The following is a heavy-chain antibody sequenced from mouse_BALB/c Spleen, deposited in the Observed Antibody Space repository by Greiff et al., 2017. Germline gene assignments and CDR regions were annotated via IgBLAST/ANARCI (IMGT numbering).Heavy chain of an antibody. D-gene: IGHD1-1*01. Sequence: QVQLKESGPELVRPGVSVKISCKGSGYTFTDYAMHWVKQSHAKSLEWIGVISTYSGNTNYNQKFKGKATMTVDKSSSTAYMELARLTSEDSAIYYCARSYYGSSYPYWYFDVWGARTTVTVSS. CDR3: ARSYYGSSYPYWYFDV. CDR1: GYTFTDYA. CDR2: ISTYSGNT. J-gene: IGHJ1*01. V-gene: IGHV1-67*01.